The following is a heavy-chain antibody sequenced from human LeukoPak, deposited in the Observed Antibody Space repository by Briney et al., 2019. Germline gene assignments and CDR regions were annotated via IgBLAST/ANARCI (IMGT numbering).Heavy chain of an antibody. CDR2: IRYDGSNK. J-gene: IGHJ3*02. V-gene: IGHV3-30*02. CDR1: GFTFSSYG. CDR3: AKDQKVYDAFDI. D-gene: IGHD5/OR15-5a*01. Sequence: GGSLRLSCAASGFTFSSYGMHWVRQAPGKGLEWVAFIRYDGSNKYYADSVKGRFTISRDNSKNTLYLQMNSLRAEDTAVYYCAKDQKVYDAFDIWGQGTMVTVSS.